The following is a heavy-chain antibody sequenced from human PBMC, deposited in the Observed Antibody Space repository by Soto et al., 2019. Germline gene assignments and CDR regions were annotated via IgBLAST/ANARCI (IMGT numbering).Heavy chain of an antibody. D-gene: IGHD6-19*01. J-gene: IGHJ4*02. CDR1: GGSISSGDYY. V-gene: IGHV4-61*08. Sequence: SATLSLTCAVSGGSISSGDYYWSWIRQPPGKGLEWIGCTYYSGSTNYDPSLRSRVTISSDTSKNQVFLKVSAVTVADTAVYYCARDGSGRAIEYWGQGTLVTVSS. CDR2: TYYSGST. CDR3: ARDGSGRAIEY.